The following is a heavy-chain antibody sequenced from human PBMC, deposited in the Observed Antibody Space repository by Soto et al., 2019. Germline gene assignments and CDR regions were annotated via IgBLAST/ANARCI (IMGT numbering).Heavy chain of an antibody. V-gene: IGHV5-51*01. CDR1: GYSFTSYW. J-gene: IGHJ6*02. CDR2: IYPGDSDT. Sequence: HGESLKISCKGSGYSFTSYWIGWVRQMPGKGLEWMGIIYPGDSDTRYSPSFQGQVTISADKSISTAYLQWSSLKASDTAMYYCARHTGYSGYDPRYYYYYYGMDVWGQGTTVTVSS. CDR3: ARHTGYSGYDPRYYYYYYGMDV. D-gene: IGHD5-12*01.